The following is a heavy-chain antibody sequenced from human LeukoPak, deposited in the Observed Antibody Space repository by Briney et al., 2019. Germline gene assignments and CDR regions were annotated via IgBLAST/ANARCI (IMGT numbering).Heavy chain of an antibody. Sequence: GGSLRLSCAASGFTFNSYWMNWVRQAPGKGLEWVANIKQDGSEKYYVDSVKGRFTISRDNAENSLYLQMDSLRAEDTAVYYCATSRTFDYWGQGTLVTVSS. CDR1: GFTFNSYW. D-gene: IGHD1-7*01. V-gene: IGHV3-7*01. CDR3: ATSRTFDY. CDR2: IKQDGSEK. J-gene: IGHJ4*02.